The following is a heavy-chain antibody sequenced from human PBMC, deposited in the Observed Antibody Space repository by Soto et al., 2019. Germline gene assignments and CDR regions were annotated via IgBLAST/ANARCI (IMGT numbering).Heavy chain of an antibody. D-gene: IGHD6-6*01. Sequence: GASVKVSCKASGYTFTSYGISWVRQAPGQGLEWMGWISAYNGNTNYAQKLQGRVTMTRDTSASTAYMELSSLRSEDTAVYYCARGGAARYFDYWGQGTLVTVSS. J-gene: IGHJ4*02. V-gene: IGHV1-18*01. CDR1: GYTFTSYG. CDR3: ARGGAARYFDY. CDR2: ISAYNGNT.